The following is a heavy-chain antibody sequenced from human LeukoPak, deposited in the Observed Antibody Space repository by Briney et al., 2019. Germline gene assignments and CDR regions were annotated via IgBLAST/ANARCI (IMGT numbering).Heavy chain of an antibody. CDR3: GSYYYDSSGLLPYYYYGMDV. J-gene: IGHJ6*02. D-gene: IGHD3-22*01. V-gene: IGHV1-24*01. Sequence: ASVTVSCKVSGYTLTELSMHWVRQAPGKGLEWMGGFDPEDGETIYAQKFQGRVTITADESTSTAYMELSSLRSEDTAVYYCGSYYYDSSGLLPYYYYGMDVWGQGTTVTVSS. CDR2: FDPEDGET. CDR1: GYTLTELS.